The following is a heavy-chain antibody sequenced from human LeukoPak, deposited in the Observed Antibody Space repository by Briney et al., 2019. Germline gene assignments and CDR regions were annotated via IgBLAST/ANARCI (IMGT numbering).Heavy chain of an antibody. J-gene: IGHJ4*02. CDR2: ISGSGGST. D-gene: IGHD1-26*01. CDR3: AKGGLSGSYPFDY. Sequence: GALRLSCVASGFTLSSYNMKWVRQAPGKGLEWVSAISGSGGSTYYADSVKGRFTISRDNSKNTLYLQMNSLRAEDTAVYYCAKGGLSGSYPFDYWGQGTLVTVSS. CDR1: GFTLSSYN. V-gene: IGHV3-23*01.